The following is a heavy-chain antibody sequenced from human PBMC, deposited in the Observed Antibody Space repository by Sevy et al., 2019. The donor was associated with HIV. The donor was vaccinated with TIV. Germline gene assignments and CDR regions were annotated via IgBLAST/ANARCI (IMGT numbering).Heavy chain of an antibody. CDR1: GYTFTSYG. CDR2: IGAYNGNT. CDR3: ARDKHTAMVHHFDY. V-gene: IGHV1-18*01. J-gene: IGHJ4*02. Sequence: ASVKVSCKASGYTFTSYGISWVRQAPGQGLEWMGWIGAYNGNTNYAQKLQGRVTMTTDTSTSTAYMELRSLRSDDTAVYYCARDKHTAMVHHFDYWGQGTLVTVSS. D-gene: IGHD5-18*01.